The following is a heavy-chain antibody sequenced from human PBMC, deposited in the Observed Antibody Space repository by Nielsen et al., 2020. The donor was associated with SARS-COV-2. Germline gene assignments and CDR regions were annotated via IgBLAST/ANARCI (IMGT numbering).Heavy chain of an antibody. CDR1: GGSISSYY. CDR3: ARVLAALDYYYYGMDV. V-gene: IGHV4-59*01. CDR2: IYYSGST. J-gene: IGHJ6*02. D-gene: IGHD6-6*01. Sequence: SETLSLTCTVSGGSISSYYWSWIRQPPGKGLEWIVYIYYSGSTNYNPSLKSRVTISVDTSKNQFSLKLSSVTAADTAVYYCARVLAALDYYYYGMDVWGQGTTVTVSS.